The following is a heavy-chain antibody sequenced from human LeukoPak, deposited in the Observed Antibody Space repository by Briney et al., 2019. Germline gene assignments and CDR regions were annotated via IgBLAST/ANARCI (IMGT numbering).Heavy chain of an antibody. Sequence: GASVKVSCKASGYTFTGYYMHWVRQAPGQGLEWMGWINPNSGGTNYAQKLQGRVTMTRDTSISAAYMELSRLRSYDTAVYYCARNFPVVAATPDYYYYYMDVWGKGTTVTVSS. CDR2: INPNSGGT. J-gene: IGHJ6*03. D-gene: IGHD2-15*01. CDR1: GYTFTGYY. CDR3: ARNFPVVAATPDYYYYYMDV. V-gene: IGHV1-2*02.